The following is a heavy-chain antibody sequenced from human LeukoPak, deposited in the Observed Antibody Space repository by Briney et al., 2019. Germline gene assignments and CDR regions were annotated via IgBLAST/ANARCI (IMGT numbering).Heavy chain of an antibody. J-gene: IGHJ5*02. Sequence: PSETLSLTCAASGGSISSSNWWSWVRQPPGKGLEWIGEIYHSGSTNYNPSLKSRVTISVDKSKNQFSLKLSSVTAADTAVYYCARAFRMYALHNWFDPWGQGTLVTVSS. V-gene: IGHV4-4*02. CDR1: GGSISSSNW. CDR3: ARAFRMYALHNWFDP. CDR2: IYHSGST. D-gene: IGHD2-8*01.